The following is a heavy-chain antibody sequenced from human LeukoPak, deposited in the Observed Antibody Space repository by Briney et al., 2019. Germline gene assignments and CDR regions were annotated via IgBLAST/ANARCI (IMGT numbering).Heavy chain of an antibody. J-gene: IGHJ4*02. V-gene: IGHV1-2*06. Sequence: ASVKVSCKASGYTLTDYYMHWVRQAPGQGLERMGRINPNSGGTNYAQKFQGRVTMTRDTSISTVYMELSRLRSDDTAVYYCARDRTGNDYWGQGTLVTVSS. D-gene: IGHD1-1*01. CDR3: ARDRTGNDY. CDR1: GYTLTDYY. CDR2: INPNSGGT.